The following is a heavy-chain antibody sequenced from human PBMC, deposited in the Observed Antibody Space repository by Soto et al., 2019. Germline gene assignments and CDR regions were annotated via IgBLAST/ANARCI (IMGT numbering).Heavy chain of an antibody. CDR2: ISSSSSTI. D-gene: IGHD3-10*01. J-gene: IGHJ3*02. CDR3: ARGRRGLVRVGFDI. Sequence: EMQLVESGGGLVQPGGSLRLSCAASGFTFSTYTMNWVRQAPGKGLEWVSYISSSSSTIDYADSVKGRLTISRDNARNSLYLQMNSLRVEATAVYYCARGRRGLVRVGFDIWGQGTMVTVSS. V-gene: IGHV3-48*01. CDR1: GFTFSTYT.